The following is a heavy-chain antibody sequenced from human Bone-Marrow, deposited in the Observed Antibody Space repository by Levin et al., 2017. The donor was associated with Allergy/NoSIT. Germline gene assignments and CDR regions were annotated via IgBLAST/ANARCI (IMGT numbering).Heavy chain of an antibody. CDR1: GFTFSSYA. CDR3: AKDEGIYYSNYVYFDY. D-gene: IGHD4-11*01. V-gene: IGHV3-23*01. CDR2: ISGSGGST. Sequence: GGSLRLSCAASGFTFSSYAMSWVRQAPGKGLEWVSAISGSGGSTYYADSVKGRFTISRDNSKNTLYLQMNSLRAEDTAVYYCAKDEGIYYSNYVYFDYWGQGTLVTVSS. J-gene: IGHJ4*02.